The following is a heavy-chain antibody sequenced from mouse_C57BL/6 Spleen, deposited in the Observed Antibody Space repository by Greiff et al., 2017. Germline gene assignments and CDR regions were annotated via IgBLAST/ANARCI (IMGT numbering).Heavy chain of an antibody. CDR3: AIPYGKTWCAY. V-gene: IGHV1-74*01. D-gene: IGHD2-1*01. CDR1: GYTFTSYW. J-gene: IGHJ3*01. Sequence: QVQLQQPGAELVKPGASVKVSCKASGYTFTSYWMHWVKQRPGQGLEWIGRIHPSASDTNYNQKFKGKATLTVDKSSSTAYMQLSSLTSEDSAVYYCAIPYGKTWCAYWGQGTLVTVSA. CDR2: IHPSASDT.